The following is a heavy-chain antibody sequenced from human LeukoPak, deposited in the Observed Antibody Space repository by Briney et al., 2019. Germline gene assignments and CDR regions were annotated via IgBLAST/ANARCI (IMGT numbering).Heavy chain of an antibody. CDR1: GFTFSRYW. D-gene: IGHD4-11*01. CDR3: ARDGLTETTRDSDY. Sequence: GGSLRLSCAASGFTFSRYWMHWVRQAPGKGLVWVSRINSDGSSTSYAGSVKGRFTISRDNAKNTLYLQMNSLTVEDTAVYYCARDGLTETTRDSDYWGQGTLVTVSS. J-gene: IGHJ4*02. V-gene: IGHV3-74*01. CDR2: INSDGSST.